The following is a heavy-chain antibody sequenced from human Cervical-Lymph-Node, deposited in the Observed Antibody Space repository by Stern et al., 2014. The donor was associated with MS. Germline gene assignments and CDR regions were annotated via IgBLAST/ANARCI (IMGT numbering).Heavy chain of an antibody. D-gene: IGHD1-14*01. V-gene: IGHV5-51*01. Sequence: EVQLLESGAELIRPGESLKISCKGSGFKFSIYWIAWVRQMPGKGLEWMGIIYPGDSETRYSPSFQGQVIMSADKSTSTAYLQWSSLNASDTAMYFCARQTTAWASDVWGQGTLVTVSS. J-gene: IGHJ4*02. CDR3: ARQTTAWASDV. CDR1: GFKFSIYW. CDR2: IYPGDSET.